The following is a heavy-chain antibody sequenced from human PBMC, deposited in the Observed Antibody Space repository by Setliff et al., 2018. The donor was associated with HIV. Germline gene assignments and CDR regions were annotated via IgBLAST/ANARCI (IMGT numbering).Heavy chain of an antibody. J-gene: IGHJ3*02. D-gene: IGHD3-22*01. V-gene: IGHV1-46*01. CDR3: ARDYFDSSAYHYGFGAFDI. CDR2: INPSGGSA. CDR1: GYTFTSYY. Sequence: ASVKVSCKASGYTFTSYYLHWVRQAPGQGLEWMGMINPSGGSASYAQKLQGRVTMSRDTSTSTVYMELSSLRSEDTAVHYCARDYFDSSAYHYGFGAFDIWGQGTMVTVSS.